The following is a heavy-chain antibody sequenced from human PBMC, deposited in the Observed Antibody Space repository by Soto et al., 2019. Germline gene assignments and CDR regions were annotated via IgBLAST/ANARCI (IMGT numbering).Heavy chain of an antibody. D-gene: IGHD6-13*01. J-gene: IGHJ5*02. CDR3: AKDLYVSSQNWQSGRLFNWFDP. CDR2: ISGSGGST. V-gene: IGHV3-23*01. CDR1: GFTFSSYA. Sequence: GGSLRLSCAASGFTFSSYAMSWVRQAPGKGLEWVSAISGSGGSTYYAASVKGRFTISRDNSKNTMYLQMNSLRAEATAVYYSAKDLYVSSQNWQSGRLFNWFDPWGQGTLVTVSS.